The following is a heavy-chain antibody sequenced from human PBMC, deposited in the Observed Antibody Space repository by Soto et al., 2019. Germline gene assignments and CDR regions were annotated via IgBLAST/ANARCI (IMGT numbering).Heavy chain of an antibody. CDR2: IIPIFGTA. Sequence: SVKVSCKASGGTFSSYAISWVRQAPGQGLEWMGGIIPIFGTANYAQKFQGRVTITADKSTSTAYMELSSLRSEDTAVYYCATRPGILPALYSSSWHYYYHGMHVWGQGTTVTDSS. D-gene: IGHD6-13*01. CDR1: GGTFSSYA. V-gene: IGHV1-69*06. J-gene: IGHJ6*02. CDR3: ATRPGILPALYSSSWHYYYHGMHV.